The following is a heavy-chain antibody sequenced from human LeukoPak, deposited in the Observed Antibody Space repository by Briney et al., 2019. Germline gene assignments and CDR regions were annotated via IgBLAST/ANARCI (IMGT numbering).Heavy chain of an antibody. CDR3: ARALTIFIPDY. CDR2: ISGDGDNT. Sequence: GGSLRLSCAASGFTFDGYGMHWVRQVPGKGLEWVSLISGDGDNTYYADSAKGRFTISRDNAKNSLYLQMNSLRAEDTAVYYCARALTIFIPDYWGQGTLVTVSS. V-gene: IGHV3-43*02. J-gene: IGHJ4*02. CDR1: GFTFDGYG. D-gene: IGHD3-9*01.